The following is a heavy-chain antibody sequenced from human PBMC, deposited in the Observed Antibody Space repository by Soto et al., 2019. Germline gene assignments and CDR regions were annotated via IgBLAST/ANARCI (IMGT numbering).Heavy chain of an antibody. CDR1: GFTFSSYG. D-gene: IGHD1-26*01. CDR2: IWYDGSNK. V-gene: IGHV3-33*01. CDR3: ARDPYSGSSYFDY. Sequence: QVQLVESGGGVVQPGRSLRLSCAASGFTFSSYGMHWVRQAPGKGLEWVAVIWYDGSNKYYADSVKGRFTISRDNSKNTLYLQMNSLRAEDTAVYYCARDPYSGSSYFDYWGQGTLVTVSS. J-gene: IGHJ4*02.